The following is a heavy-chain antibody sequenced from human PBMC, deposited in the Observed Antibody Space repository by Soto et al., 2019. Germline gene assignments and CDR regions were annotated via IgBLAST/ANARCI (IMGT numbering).Heavy chain of an antibody. CDR2: IYYSGST. CDR3: ARHYSGYDFWYGYYYYGMDV. CDR1: GGSISSSSYY. J-gene: IGHJ6*02. D-gene: IGHD5-12*01. Sequence: ASETLSLTCTVSGGSISSSSYYWGWIRQPPGKGLEWIGSIYYSGSTYYNPSLKSRVTISVDTSKNQFSLKLSSVTAADTAVYYCARHYSGYDFWYGYYYYGMDVWGQGTTVTVSS. V-gene: IGHV4-39*01.